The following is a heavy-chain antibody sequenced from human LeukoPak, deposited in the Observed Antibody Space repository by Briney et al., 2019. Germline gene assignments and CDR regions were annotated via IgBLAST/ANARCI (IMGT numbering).Heavy chain of an antibody. CDR3: AKSSSGLYAFDI. J-gene: IGHJ3*02. D-gene: IGHD6-6*01. V-gene: IGHV3-30*02. CDR2: VRFDGSNK. Sequence: QPGGSLRLSCAASGFTFSTYEMNWVRQAPGKGLEWVAFVRFDGSNKYYADSVKGRFTISRDNSKNTLYLQVNSLRAEDMAVYYCAKSSSGLYAFDIWGQGTMVTVSS. CDR1: GFTFSTYE.